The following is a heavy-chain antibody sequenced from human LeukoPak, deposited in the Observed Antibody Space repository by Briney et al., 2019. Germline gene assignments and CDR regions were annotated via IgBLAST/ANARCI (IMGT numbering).Heavy chain of an antibody. Sequence: ASVKVSCKASGYTFTGYYMHWVRQAPGQGLEWMGWINPNSGGTNYAQKFQGWVTMTRDTSISTAYMELSRLRSDDTAVYYCARGDTMVRGVDYWGQGTLVTVSS. CDR1: GYTFTGYY. CDR2: INPNSGGT. CDR3: ARGDTMVRGVDY. V-gene: IGHV1-2*04. J-gene: IGHJ4*02. D-gene: IGHD3-10*01.